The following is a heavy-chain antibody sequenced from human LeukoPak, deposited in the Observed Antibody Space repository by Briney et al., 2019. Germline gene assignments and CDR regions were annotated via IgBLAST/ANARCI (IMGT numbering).Heavy chain of an antibody. CDR3: TTADTAMVSHYYYMDV. V-gene: IGHV3-15*01. CDR1: GFSFSRAW. CDR2: IKSKTDGGTT. Sequence: GGSLRLSCAASGFSFSRAWMSWVRQAPGKGLEWVGRIKSKTDGGTTDYAAPVKGRFTISRDDSKNTLYLQMNSLKTEDTAVYYCTTADTAMVSHYYYMDVWGKGTTVTVTS. D-gene: IGHD5-18*01. J-gene: IGHJ6*03.